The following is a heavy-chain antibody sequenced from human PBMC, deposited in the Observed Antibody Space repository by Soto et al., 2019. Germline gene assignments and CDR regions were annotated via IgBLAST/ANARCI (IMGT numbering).Heavy chain of an antibody. Sequence: YGPTRVNPTQTLTMTCTFSGFPLSTSGVGVGWIRQPPGNALEWLALIYWDDDKRYSLSLKSRLTITKVTSKNQVVLTMTNMDPVDTATYYCAHRRGYSGYQSPNDAFDIWGQGTMVTVSS. J-gene: IGHJ3*02. D-gene: IGHD5-12*01. CDR3: AHRRGYSGYQSPNDAFDI. CDR1: GFPLSTSGVG. V-gene: IGHV2-5*02. CDR2: IYWDDDK.